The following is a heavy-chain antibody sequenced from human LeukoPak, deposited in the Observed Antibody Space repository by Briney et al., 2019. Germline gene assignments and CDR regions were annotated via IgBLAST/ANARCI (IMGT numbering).Heavy chain of an antibody. J-gene: IGHJ3*02. CDR1: GFTFDDYA. CDR3: AKEQGAFDI. V-gene: IGHV3-9*01. CDR2: ISWNGRNI. Sequence: PGGFLRLSCAASGFTFDDYAMHWVRQAPGMGLEWVSGISWNGRNIGYAGSVKGRFTISRDNAKNSLFLQMNSLRAEDTALYYCAKEQGAFDIWGQGTMVTVSS.